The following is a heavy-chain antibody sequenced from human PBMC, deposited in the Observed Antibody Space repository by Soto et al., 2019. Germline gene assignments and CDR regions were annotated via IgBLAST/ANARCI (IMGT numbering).Heavy chain of an antibody. CDR1: GGSISSGGYS. V-gene: IGHV4-30-2*01. CDR2: IYHSGST. D-gene: IGHD6-19*01. Sequence: SETLSLTCAVSGGSISSGGYSWSWIRQPPGKGLEWIGYIYHSGSTYYNPSLKSRVTISVDRSKNQFSLKLSSVTAADTAVYYCARERDSRGWYEGFDFDYWGQGTLVTVSS. CDR3: ARERDSRGWYEGFDFDY. J-gene: IGHJ4*02.